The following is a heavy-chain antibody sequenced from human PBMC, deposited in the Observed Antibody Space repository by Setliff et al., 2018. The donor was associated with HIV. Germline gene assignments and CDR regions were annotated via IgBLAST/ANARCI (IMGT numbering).Heavy chain of an antibody. V-gene: IGHV3-7*01. D-gene: IGHD2-21*01. CDR1: GFRFRSYW. CDR2: VKQDGTET. CDR3: ATDPRRLSY. J-gene: IGHJ4*02. Sequence: GGSLRLSCAASGFRFRSYWMSWVRQAPGKGLESVANVKQDGTETLYVDSVKGRFTISRDNANNLVYLQMNSLRAEDTAVYYCATDPRRLSYWGQGTLVTVSS.